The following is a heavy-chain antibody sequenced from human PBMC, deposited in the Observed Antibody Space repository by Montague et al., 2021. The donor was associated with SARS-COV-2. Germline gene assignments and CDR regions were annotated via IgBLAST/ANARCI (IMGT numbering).Heavy chain of an antibody. CDR2: IYYSGST. Sequence: SETLSLTCTVSGGSISSYYWSWIRQPPGKGLEWIGYIYYSGSTNYNPSLKSQVTISVDTSKNQFSLKLSSVTAADTAVYNCARALYCSDGSCYPNWFDPWGQGTLVTVSS. CDR3: ARALYCSDGSCYPNWFDP. J-gene: IGHJ5*02. D-gene: IGHD2-15*01. V-gene: IGHV4-59*01. CDR1: GGSISSYY.